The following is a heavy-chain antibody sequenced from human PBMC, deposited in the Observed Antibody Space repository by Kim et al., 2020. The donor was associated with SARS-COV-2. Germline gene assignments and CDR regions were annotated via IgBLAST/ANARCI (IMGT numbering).Heavy chain of an antibody. CDR1: GGSFSDYN. D-gene: IGHD2-2*02. J-gene: IGHJ6*02. Sequence: SETLSLTCAVYGGSFSDYNWSWIRQPPGKGLEWIGEINHRGSTNLSPSLKSRITISVDTSKSQFSLRLKSMTATDTAVYYCARGRAGVVPAPVLGLGPYYDYYAMDVWGRGTPVAVSS. V-gene: IGHV4-34*01. CDR2: INHRGST. CDR3: ARGRAGVVPAPVLGLGPYYDYYAMDV.